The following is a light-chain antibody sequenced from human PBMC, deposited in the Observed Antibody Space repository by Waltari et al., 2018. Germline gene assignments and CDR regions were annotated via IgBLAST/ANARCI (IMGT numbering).Light chain of an antibody. J-gene: IGLJ1*01. Sequence: SYVLTQPASVSVAPGKTARITCEGNNIGGKTVHWYQLRPGQAPVRGVHADSDRPARIPARFSGSNSGNTATLTIRGVEVGDEGDYYCQVWEGSSDHYVFGTGTAVSV. V-gene: IGLV3-21*03. CDR3: QVWEGSSDHYV. CDR1: NIGGKT. CDR2: ADS.